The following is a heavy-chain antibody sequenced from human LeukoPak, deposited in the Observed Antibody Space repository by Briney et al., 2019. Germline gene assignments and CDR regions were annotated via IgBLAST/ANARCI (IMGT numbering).Heavy chain of an antibody. V-gene: IGHV3-23*01. Sequence: GGSLRLSCAASGFTFSSYGMSWVRPAPGEGLEWVSAISGSGGSTYYADSVKGRFTISRDNSKNTLYLQMNSLRAEDTAVYFCAKDADYDSSGYLDYWGQGTLVTVSS. CDR1: GFTFSSYG. CDR2: ISGSGGST. J-gene: IGHJ4*02. CDR3: AKDADYDSSGYLDY. D-gene: IGHD3-22*01.